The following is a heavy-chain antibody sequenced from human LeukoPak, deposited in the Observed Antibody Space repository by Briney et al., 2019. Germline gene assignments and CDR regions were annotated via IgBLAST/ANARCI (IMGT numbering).Heavy chain of an antibody. J-gene: IGHJ4*02. CDR1: GFTFSSYG. D-gene: IGHD2-15*01. Sequence: GGSLRLSCAASGFTFSSYGMHWVRQAPGKGLEWVAVIWYDGSDKYYADSVKGRFTISRDNSKNTLYLQMNSLRAEDTAVYYCARGGPRRYCSGGSCYFDYWGQGTLVTVSS. CDR2: IWYDGSDK. V-gene: IGHV3-33*01. CDR3: ARGGPRRYCSGGSCYFDY.